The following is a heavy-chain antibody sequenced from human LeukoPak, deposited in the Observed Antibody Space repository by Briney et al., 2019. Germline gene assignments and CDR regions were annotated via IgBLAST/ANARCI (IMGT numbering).Heavy chain of an antibody. CDR2: IHSGGNT. V-gene: IGHV3-53*01. D-gene: IGHD2-2*01. J-gene: IGHJ5*02. CDR1: GFTVSDNY. CDR3: ARGYCPSSDCYGGRNLFDP. Sequence: PGGSLRLSCAASGFTVSDNYMGWVRQAPGKGLEWVSIIHSGGNTYYPDSVKGRFTISRDTSKNTLFLQMNSLRAEDTAVYYCARGYCPSSDCYGGRNLFDPWGQGTLVTVSS.